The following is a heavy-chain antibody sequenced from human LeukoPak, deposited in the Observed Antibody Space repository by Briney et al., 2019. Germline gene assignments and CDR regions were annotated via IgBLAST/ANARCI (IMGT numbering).Heavy chain of an antibody. CDR1: GYTFTGYY. V-gene: IGHV1-2*06. CDR3: ARDSGITGTTGAIDY. J-gene: IGHJ4*02. CDR2: ININSGGT. D-gene: IGHD1-20*01. Sequence: ASVKVSCKASGYTFTGYYMHWVRQAPGQGLEWMGRININSGGTSYAQKFQGRVTLTRDTSITTAFMKLSRLRSDDTAVYYCARDSGITGTTGAIDYWGQGTLVTVSS.